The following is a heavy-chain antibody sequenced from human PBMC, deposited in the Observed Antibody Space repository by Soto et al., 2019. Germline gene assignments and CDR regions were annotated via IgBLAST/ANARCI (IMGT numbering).Heavy chain of an antibody. J-gene: IGHJ5*02. Sequence: GESLKISCKGSGYSFTSYWIGWVRQMPGKGLEWMGIIYPGDSDTRYSPSFQGQVTISADKSINTAYLQWSSLKASDTAMYYCAREVTAVSGTYGLDAWGQGTLVTVSS. CDR1: GYSFTSYW. CDR3: AREVTAVSGTYGLDA. V-gene: IGHV5-51*01. CDR2: IYPGDSDT. D-gene: IGHD6-13*01.